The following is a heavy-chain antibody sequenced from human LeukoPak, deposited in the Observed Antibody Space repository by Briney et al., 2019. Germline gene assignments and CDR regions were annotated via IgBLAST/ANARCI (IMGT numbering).Heavy chain of an antibody. V-gene: IGHV4-34*01. Sequence: PSETLSLTCAVYGESFSGYYWNWIRQPPGKGLEWIGEINHSGSTNYNPSLKSRVTISVDTSKNQFSLRLSSVTAADTAVYYCATQKDNSGYFFRWGQGTLVTVSS. J-gene: IGHJ4*02. CDR3: ATQKDNSGYFFR. D-gene: IGHD3-22*01. CDR2: INHSGST. CDR1: GESFSGYY.